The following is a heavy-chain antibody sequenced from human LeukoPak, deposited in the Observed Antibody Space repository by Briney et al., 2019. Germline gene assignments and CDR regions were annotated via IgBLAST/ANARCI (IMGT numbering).Heavy chain of an antibody. J-gene: IGHJ4*02. CDR2: ISYDGSNK. CDR3: ARESVAGTN. CDR1: GFTFSSYA. V-gene: IGHV3-30*04. Sequence: GGSLRLSCAASGFTFSSYAMHWVRQAPGKGLEWVAVISYDGSNKYYADSVKGRFTISGDNSKNTLYLQMNSLRAEDTAVYYCARESVAGTNWGQGTLVTVSS. D-gene: IGHD6-19*01.